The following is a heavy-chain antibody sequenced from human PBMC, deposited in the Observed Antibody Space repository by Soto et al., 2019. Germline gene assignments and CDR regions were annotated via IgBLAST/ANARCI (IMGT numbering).Heavy chain of an antibody. J-gene: IGHJ4*02. V-gene: IGHV3-13*01. Sequence: EVQLVESGGGLVQPGGSLRLSCAASGFTFSNHDMHWVRQVTGKGLEWVSAIGTAGDTYYPGYVRGRFTISRENAKNSLYLQMNSLRVGDTAVYYCARSTVGRTHFDSWGQGTLVTVSS. CDR1: GFTFSNHD. CDR3: ARSTVGRTHFDS. CDR2: IGTAGDT.